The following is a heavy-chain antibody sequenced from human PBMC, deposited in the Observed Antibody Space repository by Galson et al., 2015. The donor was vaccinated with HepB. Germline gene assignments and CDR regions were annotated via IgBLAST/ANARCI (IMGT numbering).Heavy chain of an antibody. Sequence: SLRLSCAASGFTVSSNYMSWVRQAPGKGLEWVSVIYSGGSTYYADSVKGRFTISRDNSKNTLYLQMNSLRAEDTAVYYCASSIVGATTKIYDYWGQGTLVTVSS. CDR1: GFTVSSNY. CDR2: IYSGGST. CDR3: ASSIVGATTKIYDY. J-gene: IGHJ4*02. D-gene: IGHD1-26*01. V-gene: IGHV3-53*01.